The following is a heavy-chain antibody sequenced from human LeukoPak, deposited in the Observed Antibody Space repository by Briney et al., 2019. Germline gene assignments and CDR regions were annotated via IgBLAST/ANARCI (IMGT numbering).Heavy chain of an antibody. J-gene: IGHJ4*02. D-gene: IGHD2-15*01. CDR1: GYTFTNYG. V-gene: IGHV1-18*01. Sequence: ASLKVSCKASGYTFTNYGISWVRQAPGQGLECMGWISAYNGNTNYAQKLQGRVTMTTDTSTSTAYMEMRSLRSDDTAVYYCARGGISYCSGGSCLVYWGQGTLVTVSS. CDR3: ARGGISYCSGGSCLVY. CDR2: ISAYNGNT.